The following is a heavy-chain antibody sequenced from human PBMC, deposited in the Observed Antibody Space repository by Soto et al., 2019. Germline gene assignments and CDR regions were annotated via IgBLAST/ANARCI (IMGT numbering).Heavy chain of an antibody. V-gene: IGHV4-59*08. D-gene: IGHD6-19*01. Sequence: SETLSLTCTVSGGSISSYYWSWIRQPPGKGLEWIGYIYYSGSTNYNPSLKSRVTISVDTSKNQFSLKLSSVTAADTAVYYCARHRTEQWLVYYFDYWGQGTLVTVSS. CDR1: GGSISSYY. CDR3: ARHRTEQWLVYYFDY. J-gene: IGHJ4*02. CDR2: IYYSGST.